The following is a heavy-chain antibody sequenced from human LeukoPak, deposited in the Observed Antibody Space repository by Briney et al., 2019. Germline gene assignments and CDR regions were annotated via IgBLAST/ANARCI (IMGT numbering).Heavy chain of an antibody. D-gene: IGHD5-12*01. CDR2: IYYSGST. J-gene: IGHJ4*02. CDR1: GGSTSSGDYY. Sequence: SETLSLTCTVSGGSTSSGDYYWSWIRQPPGKGLEWIGYIYYSGSTFLNPSLKSRITLSVDTAKNQFSLKPRSVTASDTAVYYCALVSGSDLTFDYWGQGTLVTVSS. V-gene: IGHV4-30-4*01. CDR3: ALVSGSDLTFDY.